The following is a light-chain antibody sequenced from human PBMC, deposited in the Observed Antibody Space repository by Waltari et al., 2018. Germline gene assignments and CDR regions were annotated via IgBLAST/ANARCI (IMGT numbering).Light chain of an antibody. J-gene: IGKJ1*01. V-gene: IGKV1-39*01. CDR2: AAS. CDR1: QTISNY. Sequence: DIQMTQSPSSLSASVGDRVTITCRTSQTISNYLNWYQQKPGKAPDLLIYAASTLESGVPSRFSGRASGTDFTLNISSLQPEDFAIYYCQQSYSTPRTFGQGTKVEIK. CDR3: QQSYSTPRT.